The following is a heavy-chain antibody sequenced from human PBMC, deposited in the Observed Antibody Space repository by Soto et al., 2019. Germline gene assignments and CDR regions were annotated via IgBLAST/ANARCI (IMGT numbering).Heavy chain of an antibody. CDR3: AKVAYCGGDCYFHYFDY. J-gene: IGHJ4*02. Sequence: EVPLLASGGGLVQPGGSLRLSCAASGLTFSSYAMSWVRQAPGKGMEWVSVISGSGGTTYYADSVKGRVTISRDNSKSTLYLQMNSLRAEDTAIYYCAKVAYCGGDCYFHYFDYWGQGTLVTVSS. CDR2: ISGSGGTT. D-gene: IGHD2-21*01. CDR1: GLTFSSYA. V-gene: IGHV3-23*01.